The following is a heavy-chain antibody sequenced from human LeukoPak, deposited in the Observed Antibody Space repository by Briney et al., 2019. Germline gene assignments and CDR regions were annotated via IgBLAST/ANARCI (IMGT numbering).Heavy chain of an antibody. D-gene: IGHD2-8*01. V-gene: IGHV4-59*08. CDR3: ARNTKTSTNVDY. CDR1: GGPISSYY. J-gene: IGHJ4*02. Sequence: SETLSLTCTVSGGPISSYYWSWIRQPPGKGLEWIGYIYYSGSTNYNPSLKSRVTISVDTSKSQFSLKLSSVTAADTAVYYCARNTKTSTNVDYWGQGTLVTVSS. CDR2: IYYSGST.